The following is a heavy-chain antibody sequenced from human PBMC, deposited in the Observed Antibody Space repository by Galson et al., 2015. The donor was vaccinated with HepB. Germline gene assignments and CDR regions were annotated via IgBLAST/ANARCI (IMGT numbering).Heavy chain of an antibody. Sequence: TLSLTCAVYGGSFSGYYWSWIRQPPGKGLEWIGEINHSGSTNYNPSLKSRVTISVDTSKNQFSLKLSSVTAADTAVYYCARVLGVRGDPFDYWGQGTLVTVSS. D-gene: IGHD3-10*01. J-gene: IGHJ4*02. CDR3: ARVLGVRGDPFDY. CDR1: GGSFSGYY. V-gene: IGHV4-34*01. CDR2: INHSGST.